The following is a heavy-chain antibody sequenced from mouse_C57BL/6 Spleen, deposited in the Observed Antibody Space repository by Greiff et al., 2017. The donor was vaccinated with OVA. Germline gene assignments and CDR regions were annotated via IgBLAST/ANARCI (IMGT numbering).Heavy chain of an antibody. CDR3: ANGWYFDV. J-gene: IGHJ1*03. CDR2: IDPSDSET. Sequence: QVHVKQPGAELVRPGSSVKLSCKASGYTFTSYWMHWVKQRPIQGLEWIGNIDPSDSETHYNQKFKDKATLTVDKSSSTAYMQLSSLTSEDSAVYYCANGWYFDVWGTGTTVTVSS. V-gene: IGHV1-52*01. CDR1: GYTFTSYW.